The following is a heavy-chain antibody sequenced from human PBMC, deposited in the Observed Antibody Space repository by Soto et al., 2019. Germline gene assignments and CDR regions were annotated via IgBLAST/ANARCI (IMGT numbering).Heavy chain of an antibody. CDR2: IHYSGTS. V-gene: IGHV4-39*01. Sequence: TSETLSLTCPVSGGSVSSNNYYWGWVRQPPGKRLEWIGSIHYSGTSYYNPSLKSRVTISVDTSKNQFSLKLPSVAAADTALYYCARHDSSGYYYYIDSWGQGTLVTVSS. CDR1: GGSVSSNNYY. J-gene: IGHJ4*02. D-gene: IGHD3-22*01. CDR3: ARHDSSGYYYYIDS.